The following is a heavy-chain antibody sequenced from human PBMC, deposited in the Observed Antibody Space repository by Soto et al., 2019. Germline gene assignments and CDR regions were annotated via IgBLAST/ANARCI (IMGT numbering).Heavy chain of an antibody. CDR3: ARGAWVSIHDH. CDR1: GFTFSSYG. Sequence: EVQLLESGGGLVQPGGSLRLSCAASGFTFSSYGMSWVRQGPGKGLEWVSDISGSGDATNYADSVKGHFTISRDNSKNTLFLQMNSLGVEDTAIYYCARGAWVSIHDHWGQGTLVIVSS. J-gene: IGHJ4*02. CDR2: ISGSGDAT. D-gene: IGHD3-16*01. V-gene: IGHV3-23*01.